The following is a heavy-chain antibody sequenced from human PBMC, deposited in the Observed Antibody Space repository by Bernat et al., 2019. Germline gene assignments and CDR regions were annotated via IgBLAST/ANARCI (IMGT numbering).Heavy chain of an antibody. Sequence: QVQLVQSGAEVKKPGASVKVSCKASGYTFTSYAMHWVRQAPGQRLEWMGWINAGNGNTKYSQKFQGRVTITRDTSASTAYMELSSLRSEDTAVYYCARDALWFGDLNWFDPWGQGTLVTVSS. V-gene: IGHV1-3*01. CDR1: GYTFTSYA. J-gene: IGHJ5*02. CDR2: INAGNGNT. D-gene: IGHD3-10*01. CDR3: ARDALWFGDLNWFDP.